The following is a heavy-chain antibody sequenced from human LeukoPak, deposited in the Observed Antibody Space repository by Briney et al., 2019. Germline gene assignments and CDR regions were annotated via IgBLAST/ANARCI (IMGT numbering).Heavy chain of an antibody. V-gene: IGHV4-4*07. D-gene: IGHD3-3*01. CDR1: GASISRYY. CDR3: ARDRITSFGVVSNYGMDV. Sequence: PPETLSLTSIVSGASISRYYWSWIRQPAGKRLECIGRIYTSGSTNYNPSLKSRVSISVDTSKNQISLKLSSVTAADTAVYYCARDRITSFGVVSNYGMDVWGQGTTVTVSS. J-gene: IGHJ6*02. CDR2: IYTSGST.